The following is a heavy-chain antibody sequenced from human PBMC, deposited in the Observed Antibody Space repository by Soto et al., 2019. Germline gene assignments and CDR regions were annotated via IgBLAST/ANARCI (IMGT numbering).Heavy chain of an antibody. CDR1: GGTFSSYA. J-gene: IGHJ5*02. D-gene: IGHD1-26*01. V-gene: IGHV1-69*13. CDR3: ARVTIVGAKLGDWFDP. Sequence: SVKVSCKASGGTFSSYAISWVRQAPGQGLEWMGGIIPIFGTANYAQKFQGRVTITADESTSTAYMELSSLRSEDTAVYYRARVTIVGAKLGDWFDPWGQGTLVTVSS. CDR2: IIPIFGTA.